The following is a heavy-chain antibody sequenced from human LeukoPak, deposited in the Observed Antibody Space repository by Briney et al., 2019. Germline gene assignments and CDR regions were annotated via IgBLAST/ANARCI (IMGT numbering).Heavy chain of an antibody. J-gene: IGHJ4*02. CDR3: GKTGY. V-gene: IGHV3-7*02. Sequence: GGSLRLSCAASGFTFSNYWMKWVRQAPGKGLEWVANIRQDGSEKYYVDSVKGRFTISRDNPRNSLYLQMNSLRAKDTAVYYCGKTGYWGQGTLVTVSP. CDR1: GFTFSNYW. D-gene: IGHD3-9*01. CDR2: IRQDGSEK.